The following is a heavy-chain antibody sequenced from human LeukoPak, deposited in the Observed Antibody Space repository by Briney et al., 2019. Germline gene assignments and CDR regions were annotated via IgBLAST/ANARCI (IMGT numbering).Heavy chain of an antibody. CDR3: AKDMGPGGYGVRGVRGVFDY. CDR1: GFTFDDYA. V-gene: IGHV3-43D*03. Sequence: PGGSLRLSCAASGFTFDDYAMHWVRQAPGKGLEWVSLISWDGGSTYYADSVKGRFTISRDNSKNSLYLQMNSLRAEDTALYYCAKDMGPGGYGVRGVRGVFDYWGQGTLVTVSS. CDR2: ISWDGGST. J-gene: IGHJ4*02. D-gene: IGHD3-10*01.